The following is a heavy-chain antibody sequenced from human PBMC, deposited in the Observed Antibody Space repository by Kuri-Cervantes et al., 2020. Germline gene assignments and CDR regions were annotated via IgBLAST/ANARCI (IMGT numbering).Heavy chain of an antibody. CDR2: IKQDGSEK. CDR3: AKGREYSSSWYVMDY. V-gene: IGHV3-7*03. CDR1: GFTFSTYW. D-gene: IGHD6-13*01. Sequence: GGSLRLSCAASGFTFSTYWMSWVRQAPGKGLEWVANIKQDGSEKYYVDSVKGRFTISRDNAKNSLYLQMNSLRAEDTALYYCAKGREYSSSWYVMDYWGQGTRGTESS. J-gene: IGHJ4*02.